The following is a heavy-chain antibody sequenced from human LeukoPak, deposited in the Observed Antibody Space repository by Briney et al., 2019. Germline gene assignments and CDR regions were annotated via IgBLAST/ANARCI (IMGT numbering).Heavy chain of an antibody. CDR2: IYYSGST. D-gene: IGHD4-23*01. CDR3: ARGSEKDYGGNDAFDI. Sequence: PSETLSLTCTVSGGSISSSSYYWGWIRQPPGKGLEWIGSIYYSGSTYYNPSLKSRVTISVDTSKNQFSLKLSSVTAADTAVYYCARGSEKDYGGNDAFDIWGQGTLVTVSS. CDR1: GGSISSSSYY. V-gene: IGHV4-39*07. J-gene: IGHJ4*02.